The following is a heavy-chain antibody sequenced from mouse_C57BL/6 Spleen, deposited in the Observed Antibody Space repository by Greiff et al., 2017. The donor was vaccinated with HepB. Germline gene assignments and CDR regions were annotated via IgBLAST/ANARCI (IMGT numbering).Heavy chain of an antibody. D-gene: IGHD2-4*01. CDR3: ARSPYDYDWYFDV. CDR1: GFTFSDYY. V-gene: IGHV5-16*01. CDR2: INYDGSST. Sequence: EVQLVESEGGLVQPGSSMKLSCTASGFTFSDYYMAWVRQVPEKGLEWVANINYDGSSTYYLDSLKSRFIISRDNAKNILYLQMSSLKSEDTATYYCARSPYDYDWYFDVWGTGTTVTVSS. J-gene: IGHJ1*03.